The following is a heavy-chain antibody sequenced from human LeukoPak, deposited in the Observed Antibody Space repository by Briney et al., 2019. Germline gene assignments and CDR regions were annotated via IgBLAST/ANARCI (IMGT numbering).Heavy chain of an antibody. Sequence: SETLSLTCTVSGGSISGYYWGWIRQPPGKGLEWIGYIYYRGSTNYNPSLKSRVTISVDTSKNQFSLKLSSVTAADTAVYYCARADYDSSAYYYNFDYWGQGTLVTVSS. V-gene: IGHV4-59*01. J-gene: IGHJ4*02. CDR1: GGSISGYY. CDR3: ARADYDSSAYYYNFDY. CDR2: IYYRGST. D-gene: IGHD3-22*01.